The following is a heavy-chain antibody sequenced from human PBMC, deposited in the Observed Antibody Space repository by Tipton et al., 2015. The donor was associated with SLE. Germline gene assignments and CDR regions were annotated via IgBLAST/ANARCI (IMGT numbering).Heavy chain of an antibody. Sequence: TLSLTCTVSGGSISGETSYWSWIRQPAGKGLQWIGRIYTSGNTNYNPSLKSRVTISVDASKNQFSLRLSSVTAADTAVYYCARGDYGRPEGFIGRGVAPTVTYYYYMDVWGKGTTVTVSS. CDR1: GGSISGETSY. J-gene: IGHJ6*03. CDR3: ARGDYGRPEGFIGRGVAPTVTYYYYMDV. V-gene: IGHV4-61*02. D-gene: IGHD4/OR15-4a*01. CDR2: IYTSGNT.